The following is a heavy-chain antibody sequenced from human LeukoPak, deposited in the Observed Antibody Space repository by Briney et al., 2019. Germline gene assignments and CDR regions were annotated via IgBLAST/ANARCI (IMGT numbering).Heavy chain of an antibody. CDR2: IRSNGDTA. CDR3: AKGQELDDGVFDS. CDR1: GFTFSRIA. J-gene: IGHJ4*02. D-gene: IGHD1-1*01. Sequence: GGSLRLSCAASGFTFSRIAMTWVRQAPGKGLEWVSTIRSNGDTAYNADSVRGRFAIPSDNSKNALFLQMNSLRVDDTAIYYCAKGQELDDGVFDSWGQGTLVTVSS. V-gene: IGHV3-23*01.